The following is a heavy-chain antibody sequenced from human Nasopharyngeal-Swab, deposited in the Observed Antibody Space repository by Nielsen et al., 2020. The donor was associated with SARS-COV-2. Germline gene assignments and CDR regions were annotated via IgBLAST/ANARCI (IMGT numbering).Heavy chain of an antibody. J-gene: IGHJ6*02. V-gene: IGHV4-34*01. CDR2: INPSGST. CDR3: ARGRRERAPRYYYYGMDV. D-gene: IGHD1-1*01. Sequence: SETLSLTCAVYGGAFSGFYWSWIRQSPGEGLEWIGEINPSGSTDYNPSLKSRVSMSVDTSKNQVFLNLRSVPAADTAGYYCARGRRERAPRYYYYGMDVWGQGTTVTVS. CDR1: GGAFSGFY.